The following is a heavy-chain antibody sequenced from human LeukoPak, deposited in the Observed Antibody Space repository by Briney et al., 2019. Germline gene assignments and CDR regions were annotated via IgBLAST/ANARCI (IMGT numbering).Heavy chain of an antibody. V-gene: IGHV4-59*08. CDR1: GGSISSYY. CDR2: ISDIGSI. CDR3: ARGVYIAAAQYGY. Sequence: SETLSLTCTVSGGSISSYYWSWIRQPPGKGLEWIAYISDIGSINYNPSLKSRVTISLDTSKNQFSLKLGSVTAADTAVYYCARGVYIAAAQYGYWGQGTLVTVSS. D-gene: IGHD6-13*01. J-gene: IGHJ4*02.